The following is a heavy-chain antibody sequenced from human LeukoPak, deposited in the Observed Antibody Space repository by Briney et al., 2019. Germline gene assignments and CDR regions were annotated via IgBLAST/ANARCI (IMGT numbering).Heavy chain of an antibody. J-gene: IGHJ5*01. Sequence: GASVKVSCKTSGYTFTTYAIHWVRQAPGQRLEWMGLINADDGNTRYSQRFQGRVTITRDTSANTAYMELSSLRFEDTAVYYCARGIVVQPSANWFDYWGQGTLVTVSS. D-gene: IGHD2-2*01. CDR1: GYTFTTYA. CDR2: INADDGNT. V-gene: IGHV1-3*01. CDR3: ARGIVVQPSANWFDY.